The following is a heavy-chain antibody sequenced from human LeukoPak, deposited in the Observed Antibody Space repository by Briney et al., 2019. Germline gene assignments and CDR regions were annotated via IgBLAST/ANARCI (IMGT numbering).Heavy chain of an antibody. J-gene: IGHJ4*02. CDR1: GYSISIGYY. V-gene: IGHV4-38-2*01. D-gene: IGHD3-22*01. Sequence: PSETLSLTCAVSGYSISIGYYWGWMRQPPGKGLERVRSFYHSGSTYYNPSLKSRVTLSMDTSKNQFSLKLNSATAADTAAYYCARHAFFDSTGYYYYFDYWGQGSLVTVSS. CDR3: ARHAFFDSTGYYYYFDY. CDR2: FYHSGST.